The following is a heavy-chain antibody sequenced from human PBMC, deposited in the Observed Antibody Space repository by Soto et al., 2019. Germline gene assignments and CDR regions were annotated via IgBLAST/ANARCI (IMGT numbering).Heavy chain of an antibody. CDR1: GYTFINYG. Sequence: QVQLVQSGAEVKKPGGSVRVSCKTSGYTFINYGITWVRQAPGQGLEWMGWLSAYNGDTSSSEKLQDRFTMTTDTSTNTVYMDLWSLTSDDTAVYYCARWSAIVGGAEAFDVWGQGTMVIVSS. D-gene: IGHD1-26*01. J-gene: IGHJ3*01. CDR3: ARWSAIVGGAEAFDV. V-gene: IGHV1-18*01. CDR2: LSAYNGDT.